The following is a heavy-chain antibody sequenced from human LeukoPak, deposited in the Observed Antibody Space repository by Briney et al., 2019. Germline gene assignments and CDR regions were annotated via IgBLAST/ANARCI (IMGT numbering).Heavy chain of an antibody. J-gene: IGHJ5*02. Sequence: GGSLRLSCAASGFTFNNYWMTWVRQAPGKRLEWVANIKEDGVEKYYVDSVKGRFTISRDNAKNSLYLQMNSLRDEDTAVYYCARGKNSASWGQGTLAIVSS. V-gene: IGHV3-7*01. CDR1: GFTFNNYW. D-gene: IGHD4-11*01. CDR3: ARGKNSAS. CDR2: IKEDGVEK.